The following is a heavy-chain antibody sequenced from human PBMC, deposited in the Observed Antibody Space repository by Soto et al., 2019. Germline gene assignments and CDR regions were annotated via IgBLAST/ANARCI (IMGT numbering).Heavy chain of an antibody. CDR3: AISSPRPDY. J-gene: IGHJ4*02. D-gene: IGHD6-19*01. CDR1: GGSFSGYY. Sequence: QVQLQQWGAGLLKPSETLSLTCAVYGGSFSGYYWSWIRQPPGKGLEWSREINHSGSTNYNPSLKSRVTISVDTSKNQFSLKLSSVTAADTAVYYCAISSPRPDYWGQGTLVTVSS. CDR2: INHSGST. V-gene: IGHV4-34*01.